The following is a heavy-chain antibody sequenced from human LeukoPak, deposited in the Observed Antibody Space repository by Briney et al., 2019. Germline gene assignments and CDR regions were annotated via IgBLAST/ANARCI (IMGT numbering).Heavy chain of an antibody. CDR2: IIPIFGIA. J-gene: IGHJ6*02. V-gene: IGHV1-69*04. D-gene: IGHD2-2*01. CDR1: GGTFSSYA. CDR3: ARGGNCSSTSCQTYYYYGMDV. Sequence: GASVKVSCKASGGTFSSYAISWVRQAPGQGLEWMGRIIPIFGIANYAQKFQGRVTITADKSTNTAYMELSSLRSEDTAVYYCARGGNCSSTSCQTYYYYGMDVWGQGTTVTVSS.